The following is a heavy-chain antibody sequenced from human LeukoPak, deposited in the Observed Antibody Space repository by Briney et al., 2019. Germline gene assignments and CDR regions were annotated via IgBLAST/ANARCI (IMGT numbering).Heavy chain of an antibody. CDR1: GFTFSSYW. CDR2: IKQDGSEK. CDR3: ARGPYYDSSGYSPSPYYFDY. Sequence: GGSLRLSCAASGFTFSSYWMSWVRQAPGKGLEWVANIKQDGSEKYYVDSVKGRFTISRDNAKNSLYLQMNSLRAEDTAVHYCARGPYYDSSGYSPSPYYFDYWGQGTLVTVSS. J-gene: IGHJ4*02. V-gene: IGHV3-7*01. D-gene: IGHD3-22*01.